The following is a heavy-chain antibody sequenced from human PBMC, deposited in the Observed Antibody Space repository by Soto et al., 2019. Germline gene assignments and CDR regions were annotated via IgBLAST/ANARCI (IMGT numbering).Heavy chain of an antibody. CDR3: ARMLGVWGSYRLDI. CDR2: ISAYNGNT. CDR1: GYTFTSYG. D-gene: IGHD3-16*02. Sequence: EASVQVSYKASGYTFTSYGISWVRQAPGQGLEWMGWISAYNGNTNYAQKLQGRVTMTTDTSTSTAYMELRSLRSDDTAVYYCARMLGVWGSYRLDIWGQGTMVTVSS. J-gene: IGHJ3*02. V-gene: IGHV1-18*04.